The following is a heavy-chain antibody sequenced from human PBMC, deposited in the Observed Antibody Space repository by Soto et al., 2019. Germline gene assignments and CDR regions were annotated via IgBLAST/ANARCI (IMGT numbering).Heavy chain of an antibody. V-gene: IGHV3-30*04. J-gene: IGHJ4*02. CDR2: ISSTGMKE. CDR3: ARESWYSDSSGNYYSNYFDS. Sequence: QVQLVESGGGVVQPGRSQSLSCAASGFSFSDYPMHWVRQAPGKGLEWVASISSTGMKEYYGDSVKGRLTISRDTSKNTLYLQMSSLRAEDTAVYYCARESWYSDSSGNYYSNYFDSWGQGTLVTVSS. D-gene: IGHD3-22*01. CDR1: GFSFSDYP.